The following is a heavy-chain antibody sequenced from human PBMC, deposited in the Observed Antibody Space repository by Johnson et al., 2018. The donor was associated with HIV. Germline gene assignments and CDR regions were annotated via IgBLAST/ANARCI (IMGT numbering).Heavy chain of an antibody. CDR2: IYSVGST. D-gene: IGHD3-10*01. Sequence: EQLVESGGGLIQPGGSLRLSCAASGFTVSRNYMSWFRQATGKGLEWVSVIYSVGSTYYAYSVQGRFTISRDNSKNTLYLQMNSLRAEDTAVYYCARTRHYYEAFDIWGQGTMVTVSS. V-gene: IGHV3-66*03. J-gene: IGHJ3*02. CDR1: GFTVSRNY. CDR3: ARTRHYYEAFDI.